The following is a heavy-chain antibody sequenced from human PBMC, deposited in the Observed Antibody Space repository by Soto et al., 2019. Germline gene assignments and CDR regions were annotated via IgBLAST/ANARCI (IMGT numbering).Heavy chain of an antibody. CDR1: GFTFSNSG. J-gene: IGHJ5*02. CDR3: AKDPDYDLNGFDP. CDR2: ISYDGSYK. V-gene: IGHV3-30*18. Sequence: QVQLVESGGGVVQPGRSLRLSCAASGFTFSNSGMLWVRQAPGKGLEWVALISYDGSYKYYADSVKGRFTISRDNSKNTLYLQMNSLRAEDTAVYYCAKDPDYDLNGFDPWGQGTLVTVSS. D-gene: IGHD3-22*01.